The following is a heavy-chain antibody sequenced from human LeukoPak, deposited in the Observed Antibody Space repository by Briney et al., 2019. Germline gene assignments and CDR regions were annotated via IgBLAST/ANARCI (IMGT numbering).Heavy chain of an antibody. Sequence: PSETLSLTCTVSGGSISSSRYYWGWIRQPPGKGLEWIGYIYYSGSINYNYNPSLKSRVTISVDKSKNQFSLKLSSVTAADTAVYYCARRLDSSAWIDYWGQGTLVSVSS. CDR1: GGSISSSRYY. CDR2: IYYSGSINY. J-gene: IGHJ4*02. CDR3: ARRLDSSAWIDY. D-gene: IGHD6-19*01. V-gene: IGHV4-61*05.